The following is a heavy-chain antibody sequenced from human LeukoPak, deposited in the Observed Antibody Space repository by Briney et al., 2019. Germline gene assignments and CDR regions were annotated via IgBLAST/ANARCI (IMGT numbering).Heavy chain of an antibody. CDR2: TKSKTDGATT. Sequence: GGSLRLSCAASGFTFNHAWMSWVRQAPGKGLEWVGRTKSKTDGATTEYAAPVKGRFTISRDDSKNTLYLHMNSLKTEDTALYYCTTIGSSRYYYYFDYWGQGSLVTVSS. V-gene: IGHV3-15*01. D-gene: IGHD3-22*01. J-gene: IGHJ4*02. CDR3: TTIGSSRYYYYFDY. CDR1: GFTFNHAW.